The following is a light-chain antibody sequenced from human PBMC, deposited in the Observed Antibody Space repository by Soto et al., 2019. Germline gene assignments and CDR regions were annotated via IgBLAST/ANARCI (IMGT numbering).Light chain of an antibody. Sequence: DIRVTQHPSSLSASVGDRVTITCRASQGIKNYLAWYQQKPGETPKLLIYAASTLESGIPPRFSGSGSGTDFTLTINNLQPEDVATYYGQRYYNAPFTFGGGTKVEIK. J-gene: IGKJ4*01. CDR1: QGIKNY. CDR3: QRYYNAPFT. CDR2: AAS. V-gene: IGKV1-27*01.